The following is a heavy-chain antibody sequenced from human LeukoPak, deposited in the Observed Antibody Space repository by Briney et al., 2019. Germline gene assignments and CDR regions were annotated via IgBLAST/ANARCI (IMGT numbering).Heavy chain of an antibody. J-gene: IGHJ4*02. CDR3: ARTSGIHEGNYYDS. CDR1: GGSISSYY. V-gene: IGHV4-4*07. CDR2: IYTSGST. D-gene: IGHD1-26*01. Sequence: SETLSLTCTVSGGSISSYYWSWIRQPAGKGLEWIGRIYTSGSTNYNPSLKSRVTISVDTSRNQFSLKLSSVTAADTAVYYCARTSGIHEGNYYDSWGQGTLVTVS.